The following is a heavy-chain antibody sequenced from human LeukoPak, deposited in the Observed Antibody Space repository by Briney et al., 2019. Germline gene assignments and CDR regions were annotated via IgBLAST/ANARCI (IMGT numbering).Heavy chain of an antibody. V-gene: IGHV3-23*01. CDR2: ISGSGGST. CDR1: GFTFSSYA. CDR3: AKTSAEWVLFRFDY. Sequence: TGGSLRLSCGASGFTFSSYAMSWVRQAPGKGLEWVSGISGSGGSTYYADSVKGRFTISRDNSKNTLYLQMNSLRAEDTAVYYCAKTSAEWVLFRFDYWGQGTLATVSS. D-gene: IGHD3-3*01. J-gene: IGHJ4*02.